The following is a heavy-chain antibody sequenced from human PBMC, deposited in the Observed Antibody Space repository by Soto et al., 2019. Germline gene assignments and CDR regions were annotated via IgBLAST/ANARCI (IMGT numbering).Heavy chain of an antibody. V-gene: IGHV1-69*01. CDR2: IIPIFGTA. CDR1: GGTFSSYA. J-gene: IGHJ2*01. Sequence: QVQLVQSGAEVKKPGSSVKVSCKASGGTFSSYAISWVRQAPGQGLEWMGGIIPIFGTANYAQKFQGRVTITADESTSTAYMELRSLRSEGTAVYYWARVPTESYYYDSSGYQDWYFDLWGRGTLVTVSS. CDR3: ARVPTESYYYDSSGYQDWYFDL. D-gene: IGHD3-22*01.